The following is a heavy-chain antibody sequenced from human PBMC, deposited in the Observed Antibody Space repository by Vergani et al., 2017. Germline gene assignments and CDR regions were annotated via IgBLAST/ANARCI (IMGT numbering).Heavy chain of an antibody. CDR3: AKIRVVGRWAFDS. CDR2: ISSGGDYT. CDR1: GFTFSTYA. Sequence: EVQLLESGGGLVQPGGSLRLSCAASGFTFSTYAMTWVRQAPGKGPEWVSCISSGGDYTYYSDSGKGRFSVSRDNSKNTLYLQINSLRAEDTAVYFCAKIRVVGRWAFDSWGRGTMVTVSS. D-gene: IGHD3-22*01. V-gene: IGHV3-23*01. J-gene: IGHJ3*02.